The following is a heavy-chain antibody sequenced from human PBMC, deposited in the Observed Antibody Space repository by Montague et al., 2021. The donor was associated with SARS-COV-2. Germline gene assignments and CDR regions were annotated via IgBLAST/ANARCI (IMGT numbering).Heavy chain of an antibody. D-gene: IGHD6-19*01. CDR3: ARIGLGWSYGNGMDV. V-gene: IGHV3-30*04. Sequence: SLRLSCAASGFAFSLYSMHWVRQAPGKGLEWVAVTRHDESQKFYXDSVKGRVTISKDNSKNILYLQMNSLRREDTAVYHCARIGLGWSYGNGMDVWGQGTTAIVSS. J-gene: IGHJ6*02. CDR1: GFAFSLYS. CDR2: TRHDESQK.